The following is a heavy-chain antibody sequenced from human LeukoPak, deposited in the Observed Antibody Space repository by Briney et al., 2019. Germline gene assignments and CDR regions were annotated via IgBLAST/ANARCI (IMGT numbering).Heavy chain of an antibody. Sequence: PGGSLRLSCAASGFTFRSYWMHWVRQAPGKGLVWVPHINSDGSTTSYADSVKGRFAISRDNAKNTLNLQINSLRAEDTAVYYCAGGLYWFDPWGQGTLVTVSS. V-gene: IGHV3-74*01. J-gene: IGHJ5*02. CDR1: GFTFRSYW. CDR3: AGGLYWFDP. CDR2: INSDGSTT.